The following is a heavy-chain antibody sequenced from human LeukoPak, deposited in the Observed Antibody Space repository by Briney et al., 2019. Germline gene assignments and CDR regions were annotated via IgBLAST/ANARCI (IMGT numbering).Heavy chain of an antibody. J-gene: IGHJ3*02. CDR1: GGSISSYY. V-gene: IGHV4-59*01. CDR3: ASARELWFPSI. CDR2: IYYSGST. Sequence: KPSETLPLTCTVSGGSISSYYWSWIRQPPGKGLEWIGYIYYSGSTNYNPSLKSRVTISVDTSKNQFSLKLSSVTAADTAVYYCASARELWFPSIWGQGTMVTVSS. D-gene: IGHD3-10*01.